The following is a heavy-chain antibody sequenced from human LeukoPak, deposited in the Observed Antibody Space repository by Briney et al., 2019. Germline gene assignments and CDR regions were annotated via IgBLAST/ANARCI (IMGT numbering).Heavy chain of an antibody. D-gene: IGHD3-22*01. CDR1: GGSISSSSYY. J-gene: IGHJ3*02. Sequence: SETLSLTCTVSGGSISSSSYYWGWIRQPPGKGLEWIGSIYYSGSTYYNPSLKSRVTISVDTSKNQFSLKLSSVTAADTAVYYCARQVSYYDSSGCYYSAFDIWGQGTMVTVSS. CDR2: IYYSGST. V-gene: IGHV4-39*01. CDR3: ARQVSYYDSSGCYYSAFDI.